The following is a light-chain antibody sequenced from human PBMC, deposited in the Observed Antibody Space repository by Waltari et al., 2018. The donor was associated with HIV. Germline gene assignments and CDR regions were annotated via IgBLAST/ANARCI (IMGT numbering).Light chain of an antibody. J-gene: IGKJ1*01. CDR2: WAS. Sequence: DIVMTQSPDSLAVSLGERATINCKSRQSVLYSSNNKNYLAWYQQKPGQPPKLLIYWASTRESGVPDRFSGSGSGTDFTLTISSLQAEDVAVYYCQQYYTNPRMFGQGTKVEIK. CDR1: QSVLYSSNNKNY. V-gene: IGKV4-1*01. CDR3: QQYYTNPRM.